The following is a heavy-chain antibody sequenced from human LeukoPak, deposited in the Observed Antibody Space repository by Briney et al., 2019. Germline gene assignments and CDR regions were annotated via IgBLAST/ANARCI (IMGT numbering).Heavy chain of an antibody. J-gene: IGHJ3*02. CDR1: GYTFTGYY. CDR2: INPNSGGT. V-gene: IGHV1-2*04. D-gene: IGHD6-6*01. Sequence: RASVKVSCKASGYTFTGYYMHWVRQAPGQGLEWMGWINPNSGGTNYAQKFQGWVTMTRDTSISTAYMELSRLRSDDTAVYYCARVTYSASSISVDGFDIWGQGTMVTVSS. CDR3: ARVTYSASSISVDGFDI.